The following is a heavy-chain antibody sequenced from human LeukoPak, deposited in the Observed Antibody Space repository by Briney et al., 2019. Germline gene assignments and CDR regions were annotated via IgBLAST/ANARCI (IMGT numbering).Heavy chain of an antibody. CDR3: ARDVRAYSSGWLPFDY. D-gene: IGHD6-19*01. CDR2: INPNSGGT. Sequence: ASVKVSCKASGYTFTGYYMHWVRQAPGQGLEWMGWINPNSGGTNYAQKFQGRVTMTRDTSISTAYMELSRLRSDDTAVYYCARDVRAYSSGWLPFDYWGQGTLVTVSS. J-gene: IGHJ4*02. V-gene: IGHV1-2*02. CDR1: GYTFTGYY.